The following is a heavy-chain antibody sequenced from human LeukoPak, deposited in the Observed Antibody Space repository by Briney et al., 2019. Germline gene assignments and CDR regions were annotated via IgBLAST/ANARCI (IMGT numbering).Heavy chain of an antibody. J-gene: IGHJ4*02. CDR3: TRYNVGFES. D-gene: IGHD1-1*01. V-gene: IGHV3-73*01. CDR2: IRSKTNSYAT. CDR1: RFTFSGSA. Sequence: TGGSLRLSCAASRFTFSGSAMHWVRQASGKGLEWVGRIRSKTNSYATSYAASVKGRFALSRDDSKNTAYLQMNSLKTEDTAVYYCTRYNVGFESWGQGTLVTVSS.